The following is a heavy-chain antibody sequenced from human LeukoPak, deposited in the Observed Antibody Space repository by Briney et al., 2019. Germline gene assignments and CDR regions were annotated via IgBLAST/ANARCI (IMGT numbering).Heavy chain of an antibody. CDR3: ARARGTETIDY. D-gene: IGHD1/OR15-1a*01. V-gene: IGHV4-39*07. CDR1: GGSITNYY. Sequence: SETLSLTCTVSGGSITNYYWAWIRQPPGKGLEWIGSIYYSGSTYYNPSLKSRVTISVDTSKNQFSLKLSSVTAADTAVYYCARARGTETIDYWGQGTLVTVSS. J-gene: IGHJ4*02. CDR2: IYYSGST.